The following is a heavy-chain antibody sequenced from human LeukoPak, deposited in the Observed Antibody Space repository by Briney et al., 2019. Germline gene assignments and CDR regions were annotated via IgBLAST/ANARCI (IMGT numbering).Heavy chain of an antibody. CDR1: GYTFTGYY. J-gene: IGHJ6*02. V-gene: IGHV1-2*02. Sequence: ASAKVSFKASGYTFTGYYMHWVRQAPGQGLEWMGWINPNSGGTNYAQKFQGRVTMTRDTSISTAYMELSRLRSDDTAVYYCARVPLRVVVAAKYGMDVWGQGTTVTVSS. CDR3: ARVPLRVVVAAKYGMDV. D-gene: IGHD2-15*01. CDR2: INPNSGGT.